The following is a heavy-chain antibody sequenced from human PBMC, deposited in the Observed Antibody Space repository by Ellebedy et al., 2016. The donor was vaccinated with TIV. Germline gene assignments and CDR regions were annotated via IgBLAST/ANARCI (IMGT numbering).Heavy chain of an antibody. Sequence: GESLKISCKGSGYRFSDYWIGWVRQLPGKGLEWMGKIFPRGSETVYSPSFQGQVTISADQSVTTAHLQWNSLRASDTAMYYCAAKNVHNSGLLGDAFDVWGQGTFVTVSS. V-gene: IGHV5-51*01. CDR1: GYRFSDYW. J-gene: IGHJ3*01. D-gene: IGHD6-19*01. CDR3: AAKNVHNSGLLGDAFDV. CDR2: IFPRGSET.